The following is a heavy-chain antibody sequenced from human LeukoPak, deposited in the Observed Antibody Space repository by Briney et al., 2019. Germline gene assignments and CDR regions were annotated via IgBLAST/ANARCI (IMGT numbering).Heavy chain of an antibody. V-gene: IGHV3-30*02. Sequence: PGGSLRLSCAASGFIISTYWMSWVRQAPGKGLEWVAFIRYDGSKKYYADSVKGRFTISRDNSKNTLYLQMNSLRAEDTAVYYCAKGAKRLGYCSGGTCYSNYDYYYMDVWGKGTTVTISS. D-gene: IGHD2-15*01. J-gene: IGHJ6*03. CDR3: AKGAKRLGYCSGGTCYSNYDYYYMDV. CDR2: IRYDGSKK. CDR1: GFIISTYW.